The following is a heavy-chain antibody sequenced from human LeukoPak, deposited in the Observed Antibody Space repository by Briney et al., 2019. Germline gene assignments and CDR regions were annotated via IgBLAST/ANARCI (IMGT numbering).Heavy chain of an antibody. CDR2: ISGSGGST. CDR3: AKDRRATIPVAFDI. CDR1: GFTFSSYA. Sequence: GVSLRLSCTASGFTFSSYAMSWLRQAPGEGLECVSAISGSGGSTYYADSVKGRFTIPRDNSKNTLYLQKNSLRAEDTAVYYCAKDRRATIPVAFDIWGQGTMVTVSS. D-gene: IGHD5-24*01. J-gene: IGHJ3*02. V-gene: IGHV3-23*01.